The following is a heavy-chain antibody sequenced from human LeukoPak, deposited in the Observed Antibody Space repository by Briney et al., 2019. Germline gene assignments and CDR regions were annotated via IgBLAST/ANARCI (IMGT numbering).Heavy chain of an antibody. CDR3: ATVHDSSLDY. Sequence: GGSLRLSCAASGFTFSSYWMHWVRQAPGKGLVWVSRINSDVSSTTYADSVRGRFTISRDNAKNSLYLQMNSLRAEDTAVYYCATVHDSSLDYWGQGTLVTVSS. V-gene: IGHV3-74*01. CDR2: INSDVSST. D-gene: IGHD1-1*01. CDR1: GFTFSSYW. J-gene: IGHJ4*02.